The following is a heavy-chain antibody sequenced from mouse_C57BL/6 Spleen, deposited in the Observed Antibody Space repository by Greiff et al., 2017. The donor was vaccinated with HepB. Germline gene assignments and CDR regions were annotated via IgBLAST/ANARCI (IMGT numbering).Heavy chain of an antibody. CDR1: GYTFTSYW. V-gene: IGHV1-64*01. J-gene: IGHJ3*01. CDR3: ARSGYDYDGGAWFAY. Sequence: QVQLQQPGAELVKPGASVKLSCKASGYTFTSYWMHWVKQRPGQGLEWIGMIHPNSGSTKYNEKFKSKATLTVDKSSSTAYMQLSSLTSEDSAVYYCARSGYDYDGGAWFAYWGQGTLVTVSA. CDR2: IHPNSGST. D-gene: IGHD2-4*01.